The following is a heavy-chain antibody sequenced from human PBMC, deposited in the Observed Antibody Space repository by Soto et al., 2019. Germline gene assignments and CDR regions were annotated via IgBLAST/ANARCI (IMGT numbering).Heavy chain of an antibody. D-gene: IGHD2-8*02. V-gene: IGHV5-51*01. Sequence: GESLKISCKSSGYNLTDYWIGWVRQQPGKGLEWVGMMYPGDSDTRYSPSFKGQVTISADKSISTAFLQWSSLKASDTAMYYCARLEDSTAGYWGRGTLVTVSS. J-gene: IGHJ4*02. CDR3: ARLEDSTAGY. CDR2: MYPGDSDT. CDR1: GYNLTDYW.